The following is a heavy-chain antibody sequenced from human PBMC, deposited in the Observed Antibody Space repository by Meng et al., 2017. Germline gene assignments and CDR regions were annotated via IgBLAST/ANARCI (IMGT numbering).Heavy chain of an antibody. CDR1: WFTFSCNY. CDR2: IYSGGST. V-gene: IGHV3-53*01. D-gene: IGHD1-26*01. CDR3: ARGGSYYSY. Sequence: RLREAGGVLIPPGGSRGLSVAASWFTFSCNYMSWVRQAPGKGLEGVSVIYSGGSTYYADSVKGRCTISRDNSKNTLYLQMNSLRAEDTAVYYCARGGSYYSYWGQGTLVTVSS. J-gene: IGHJ4*02.